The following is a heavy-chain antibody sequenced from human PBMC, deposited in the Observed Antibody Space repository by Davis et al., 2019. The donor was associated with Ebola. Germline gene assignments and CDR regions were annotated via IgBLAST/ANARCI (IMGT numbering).Heavy chain of an antibody. J-gene: IGHJ4*02. CDR3: ARDGSIAVAGHD. CDR2: IIPIFGTA. Sequence: SVKVSCKASGYSYTSYGISWVRQAPGQGLEWMGGIIPIFGTANYAQKFQGRVTITADESTSTAYMELSSLRSEDTAVYYCARDGSIAVAGHDWGQGTLVTVSS. CDR1: GYSYTSYG. D-gene: IGHD6-19*01. V-gene: IGHV1-69*13.